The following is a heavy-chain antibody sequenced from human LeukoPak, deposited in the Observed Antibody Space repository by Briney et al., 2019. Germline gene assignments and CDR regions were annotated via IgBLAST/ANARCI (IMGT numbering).Heavy chain of an antibody. D-gene: IGHD3-9*01. CDR1: GFTVSSNY. CDR3: ARELLNGDAFDI. Sequence: GSLRLSCAASGFTVSSNYMSWVRQAPGKGLEWVSVIYSGGSTYYADSVKGRFTISRDNSKNTLYLQMNSLRAKDTAVYYCARELLNGDAFDIWGQGTMVTVSS. V-gene: IGHV3-53*01. CDR2: IYSGGST. J-gene: IGHJ3*02.